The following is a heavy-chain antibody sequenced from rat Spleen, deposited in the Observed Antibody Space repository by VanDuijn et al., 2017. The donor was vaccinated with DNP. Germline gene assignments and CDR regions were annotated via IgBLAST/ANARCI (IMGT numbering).Heavy chain of an antibody. D-gene: IGHD1-7*01. CDR3: AREFEYHGYYFDY. V-gene: IGHV2-15*01. CDR1: GFSLTSYT. Sequence: QVQLKESGPGLVQPSQTLSLTCTVSGFSLTSYTVSWVRQPPGKGLEWMGTMWIGGGTDYNSAFKSRLSISRDTSKSKVFLKMSSMQTDDNAKYFCAREFEYHGYYFDYWCQGVMVTVSS. CDR2: MWIGGGT. J-gene: IGHJ2*01.